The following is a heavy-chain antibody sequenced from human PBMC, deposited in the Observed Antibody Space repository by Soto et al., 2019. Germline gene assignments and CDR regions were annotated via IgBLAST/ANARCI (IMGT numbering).Heavy chain of an antibody. Sequence: VGSLRLSCAASGFTFRSFTMNWVRQAPGKGLEWVPTISSNSAYIYYTDALRGRFTISRDNAKNSLHLQMNSLRAEDTAVYYCTRDASRDSSARGWFDPWGPGTLLTVSS. CDR2: ISSNSAYI. J-gene: IGHJ5*02. V-gene: IGHV3-21*01. CDR1: GFTFRSFT. CDR3: TRDASRDSSARGWFDP. D-gene: IGHD6-13*01.